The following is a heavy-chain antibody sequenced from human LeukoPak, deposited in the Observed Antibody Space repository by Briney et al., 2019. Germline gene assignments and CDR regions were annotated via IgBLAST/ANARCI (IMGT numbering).Heavy chain of an antibody. CDR3: ARRNGNNALDY. J-gene: IGHJ4*02. CDR1: GVSVSSVSYY. CDR2: IYYSGST. D-gene: IGHD5-24*01. Sequence: PSETLSLTCTVFGVSVSSVSYYWGWIRQPPGKGLEWIGNIYYSGSTYYNPSLQSRVTISVDTSKNQFSLKLNSVTAADTAVFYCARRNGNNALDYWGQGTLVTVSS. V-gene: IGHV4-39*01.